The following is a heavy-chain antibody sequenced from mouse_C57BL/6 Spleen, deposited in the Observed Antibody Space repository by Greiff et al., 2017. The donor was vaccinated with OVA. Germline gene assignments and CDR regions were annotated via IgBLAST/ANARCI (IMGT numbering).Heavy chain of an antibody. D-gene: IGHD4-1*01. CDR1: GYTFTSYW. Sequence: QVQLQQPGAELVKPGASVKLSCKASGYTFTSYWMHWVKQRPGQGLEWIGMIPPNSGSTNYNEKFKSKATLTVDKSSSTAYMQLSSLTSEDSAVYYCAKNWGGYYFDYWGQGTTLTVSS. CDR2: IPPNSGST. J-gene: IGHJ2*01. CDR3: AKNWGGYYFDY. V-gene: IGHV1-64*01.